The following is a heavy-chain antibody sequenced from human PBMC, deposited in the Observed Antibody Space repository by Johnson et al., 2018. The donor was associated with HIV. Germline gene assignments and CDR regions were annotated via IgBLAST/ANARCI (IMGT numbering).Heavy chain of an antibody. CDR3: AKDRGLLDAFDI. J-gene: IGHJ3*02. V-gene: IGHV3-30*04. Sequence: QVQLVESGGGVVRPGRSLRLSCAASGFTFSSYAMHWVRQAPGKGLEWVAIISYDGSDKYYAESVKGRLTISRDSSKNTLYLQMSSLGAEDTAVYYCAKDRGLLDAFDIWGQGTMVTVSS. CDR1: GFTFSSYA. CDR2: ISYDGSDK.